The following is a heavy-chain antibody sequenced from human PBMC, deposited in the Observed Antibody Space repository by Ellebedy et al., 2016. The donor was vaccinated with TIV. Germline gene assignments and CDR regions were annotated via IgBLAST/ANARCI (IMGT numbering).Heavy chain of an antibody. D-gene: IGHD3-3*01. CDR3: ASRASGSIDY. Sequence: SETLSLTXAVSGDSISSGAYSWSWIRQPPGKGLEWIGYIYQSGRTYYNLSLKSRVTISVDRSKNQFSLKLSSVTAAATAVYYCASRASGSIDYWGEGTLVTVSS. CDR2: IYQSGRT. J-gene: IGHJ4*02. CDR1: GDSISSGAYS. V-gene: IGHV4-30-2*01.